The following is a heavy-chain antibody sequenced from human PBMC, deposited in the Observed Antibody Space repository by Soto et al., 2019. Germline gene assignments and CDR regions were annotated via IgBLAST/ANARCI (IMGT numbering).Heavy chain of an antibody. Sequence: SETLSLTCFVSGSSISSGGKSWDWSRQSPGKGLEWSGSIYYSGCTYYNPSLKSRVTISVDTPKNQSSRKLSSVPAADTAVYYCVRKEGYSNYYLYYGMVVGGQGTTVAGAS. D-gene: IGHD4-4*01. CDR3: VRKEGYSNYYLYYGMVV. V-gene: IGHV4-39*01. J-gene: IGHJ6*02. CDR2: IYYSGCT. CDR1: GSSISSGGKS.